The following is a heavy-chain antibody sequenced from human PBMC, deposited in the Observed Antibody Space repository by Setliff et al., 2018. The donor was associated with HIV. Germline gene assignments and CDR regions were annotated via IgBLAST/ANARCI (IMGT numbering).Heavy chain of an antibody. Sequence: ASVKVSCKASGYTFTSHDINWVRQATGQGLEWMGWMNPNSANTGYAQKFQGRVTMTRNTSISTAYMELSSLRSEDTAVYYCARLSPPGPRLANYYYYMDVWGRGTTVTVSS. CDR3: ARLSPPGPRLANYYYYMDV. CDR1: GYTFTSHD. V-gene: IGHV1-8*02. J-gene: IGHJ6*03. CDR2: MNPNSANT.